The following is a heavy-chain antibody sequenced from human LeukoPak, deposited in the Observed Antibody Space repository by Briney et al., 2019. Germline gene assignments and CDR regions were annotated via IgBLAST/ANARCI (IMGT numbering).Heavy chain of an antibody. CDR1: GGSFSGYY. CDR3: TANSGYSFDY. D-gene: IGHD3-22*01. J-gene: IGHJ4*02. Sequence: ETLSLTCAVYGGSFSGYYWSWVRQAPGKGLEWVGRIKSKTDGGTTDYAAPVKGRFTISRGDSKNTLYLQMNSLNTEDTAVYYCTANSGYSFDYWGQGTLVTVTS. CDR2: IKSKTDGGTT. V-gene: IGHV3-15*01.